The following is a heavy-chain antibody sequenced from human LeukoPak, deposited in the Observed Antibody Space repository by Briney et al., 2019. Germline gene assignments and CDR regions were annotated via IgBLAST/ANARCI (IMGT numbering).Heavy chain of an antibody. CDR1: GFTFSSYG. J-gene: IGHJ5*02. D-gene: IGHD3-10*01. CDR2: ISYDGSNK. CDR3: ASDAPMIRGMFLFDP. Sequence: GGSLRLSCAASGFTFSSYGMHWVRQAPGKGLEWVAVISYDGSNKYYADSVKGRFTISRDNSKNTLYLQMNSLRAEDSAVYYCASDAPMIRGMFLFDPWGQGTLVTVSS. V-gene: IGHV3-30*03.